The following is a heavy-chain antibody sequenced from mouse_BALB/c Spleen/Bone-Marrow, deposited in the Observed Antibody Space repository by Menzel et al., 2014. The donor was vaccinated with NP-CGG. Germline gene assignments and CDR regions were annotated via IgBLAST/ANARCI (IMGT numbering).Heavy chain of an antibody. J-gene: IGHJ2*01. CDR2: IDPENGDT. D-gene: IGHD4-1*01. Sequence: VQLKHSGAELVRSGASVKLSCTASGFNIKDYYMHWVKQRPEQGLEWIGWIDPENGDTEYAPKFQGKATVTADTSSNTAYLQLSSLTSEDTAVYYCNANWDYWGQGTTLTVSS. V-gene: IGHV14-4*02. CDR1: GFNIKDYY. CDR3: NANWDY.